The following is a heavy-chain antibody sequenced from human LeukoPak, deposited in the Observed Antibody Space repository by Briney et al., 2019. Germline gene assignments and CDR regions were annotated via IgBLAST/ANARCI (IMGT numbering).Heavy chain of an antibody. D-gene: IGHD3-10*01. V-gene: IGHV4-34*01. CDR2: INHSGST. CDR3: ARVLTSVRGVIITSYYYYYYYMDV. J-gene: IGHJ6*03. CDR1: GGSFSGYY. Sequence: SETLSLTCAVYGGSFSGYYWSWIRQPPGKGLEWIGEINHSGSTNYNPSLKSRVTISVDTSKNQFSLKLSSVTAADTAVYYCARVLTSVRGVIITSYYYYYYYMDVWGKGTTVTVSS.